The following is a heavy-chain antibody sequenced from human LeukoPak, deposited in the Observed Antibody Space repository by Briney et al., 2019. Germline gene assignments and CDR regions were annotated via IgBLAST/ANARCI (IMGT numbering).Heavy chain of an antibody. CDR1: RFTFDDYA. Sequence: GGSLRLSCAASRFTFDDYAMHWVRQAPGKGLEWVSGISWNSGSIGYADSVKGRFTISRDNAKNSLYLQMNSLRAEDTALYYCAKKAPLTNDAFDIWGQGTMVTVSS. CDR2: ISWNSGSI. CDR3: AKKAPLTNDAFDI. V-gene: IGHV3-9*01. J-gene: IGHJ3*02.